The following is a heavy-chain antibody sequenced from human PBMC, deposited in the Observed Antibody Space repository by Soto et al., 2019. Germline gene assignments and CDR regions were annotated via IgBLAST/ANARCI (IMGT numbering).Heavy chain of an antibody. CDR1: GFTFSSYW. D-gene: IGHD3-22*01. Sequence: GGSLRLSCAASGFTFSSYWMSWVRQAPGKGLEWVANIKQDGSEKYYVDSVKGRFTISRDNAKNSLYLQMNSLRAEDTAVYYCARDLDYDSSGSNPYFDYWGQGTLVTVS. V-gene: IGHV3-7*01. CDR3: ARDLDYDSSGSNPYFDY. J-gene: IGHJ4*02. CDR2: IKQDGSEK.